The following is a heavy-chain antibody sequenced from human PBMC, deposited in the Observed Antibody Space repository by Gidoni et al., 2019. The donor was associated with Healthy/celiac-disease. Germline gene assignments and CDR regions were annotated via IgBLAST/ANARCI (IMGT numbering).Heavy chain of an antibody. D-gene: IGHD4-17*01. CDR2: IDPSESYT. J-gene: IGHJ5*02. Sequence: EVQLVQSVAEVNTPGESLRISCKGSVFRFTSYWISWVRQMPGKGLEWMGRIDPSESYTNYSPSVQGHGTISADKSISTAYLQWSSLKASDTAMYYCARRRDYGGNWWFDPWGQGTLVTVSS. V-gene: IGHV5-10-1*03. CDR1: VFRFTSYW. CDR3: ARRRDYGGNWWFDP.